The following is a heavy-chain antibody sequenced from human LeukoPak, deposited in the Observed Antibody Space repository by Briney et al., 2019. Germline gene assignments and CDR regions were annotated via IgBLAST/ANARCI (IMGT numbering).Heavy chain of an antibody. J-gene: IGHJ6*03. CDR2: MNPYSGNT. V-gene: IGHV1-8*01. CDR1: GYTYTSYD. D-gene: IGHD1-1*01. Sequence: ASVKVSCKASGYTYTSYDINWVRQATGQGLEWMGWMNPYSGNTGYAQKFRGRVTMTRNTSISTAYMELSSLRSEDTAVYYCAREAATGTTEGYYYYYYMDVWGKGTTVTVSS. CDR3: AREAATGTTEGYYYYYYMDV.